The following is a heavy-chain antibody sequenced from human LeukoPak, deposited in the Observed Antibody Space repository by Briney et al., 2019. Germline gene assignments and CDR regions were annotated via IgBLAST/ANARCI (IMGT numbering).Heavy chain of an antibody. CDR2: ISGSGGST. CDR1: GFTFSSYA. Sequence: GGSLRLSCATSGFTFSSYAMSWVRQAPGKGLEWVSAISGSGGSTYYADSVKGRFTISRDNSKNTLYLQMNSLRAEDTAVYYCAKRGFGFYYGMDVWGQGTTVTVSS. V-gene: IGHV3-23*01. J-gene: IGHJ6*02. CDR3: AKRGFGFYYGMDV. D-gene: IGHD3-16*01.